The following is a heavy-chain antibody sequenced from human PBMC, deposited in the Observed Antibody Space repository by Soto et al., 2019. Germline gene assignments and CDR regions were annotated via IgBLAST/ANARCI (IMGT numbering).Heavy chain of an antibody. Sequence: GGSLRLSCAASGFTFSSYAMSWVRQAPGKGLEWVSAISGSGGSTYYADSVKGRFTISRDNSKNTLYLQMNSLRAEDTAVYYCAKEGPSSSSWYCDAFDIWGQGTMVTVS. V-gene: IGHV3-23*01. J-gene: IGHJ3*02. D-gene: IGHD6-13*01. CDR1: GFTFSSYA. CDR3: AKEGPSSSSWYCDAFDI. CDR2: ISGSGGST.